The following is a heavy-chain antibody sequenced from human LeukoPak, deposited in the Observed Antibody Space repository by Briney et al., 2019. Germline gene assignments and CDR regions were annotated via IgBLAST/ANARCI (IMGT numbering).Heavy chain of an antibody. V-gene: IGHV3-20*04. D-gene: IGHD2-15*01. J-gene: IGHJ4*02. CDR3: AREVHCSGGSCYSPPPYDY. CDR2: INWNGGST. CDR1: GFTFDDYG. Sequence: GGSLRLSCAASGFTFDDYGMSWVRQAPGKGLEWVSGINWNGGSTGYADSVKGRFTISRNNAKNSLYLQMNSLRAEDTALYYCAREVHCSGGSCYSPPPYDYWGQGTLVTVSS.